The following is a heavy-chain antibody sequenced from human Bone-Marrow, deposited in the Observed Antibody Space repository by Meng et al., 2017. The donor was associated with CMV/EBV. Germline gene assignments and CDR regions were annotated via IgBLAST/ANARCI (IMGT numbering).Heavy chain of an antibody. D-gene: IGHD2-21*01. V-gene: IGHV3-66*02. J-gene: IGHJ4*02. CDR1: GFTFSNAW. CDR3: ARGSLIAQGKDY. Sequence: GGSLRLSCAASGFTFSNAWMSWVRQAPGKGLEWVSVIYSGGSTYYADSVKGRFTISRDNSKNTLYLQMNSLRAEDTAVYYCARGSLIAQGKDYWGQGTLVTVSS. CDR2: IYSGGST.